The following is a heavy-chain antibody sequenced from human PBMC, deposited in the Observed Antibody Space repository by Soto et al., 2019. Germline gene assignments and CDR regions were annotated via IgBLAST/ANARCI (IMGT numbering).Heavy chain of an antibody. D-gene: IGHD2-2*01. V-gene: IGHV3-21*01. CDR2: ISSSNTYI. J-gene: IGHJ4*02. CDR1: GFTFSSDS. CDR3: ARDHCSSTSCYGL. Sequence: EVQLVESGGGLVKPGGSLRLSCAASGFTFSSDSMNWVRQAPGKGLEWVSSISSSNTYIYYADSLKGRFTISRDNAKNSLYLQMNSLRAEDTAVYYCARDHCSSTSCYGLWGQGTLVTVSS.